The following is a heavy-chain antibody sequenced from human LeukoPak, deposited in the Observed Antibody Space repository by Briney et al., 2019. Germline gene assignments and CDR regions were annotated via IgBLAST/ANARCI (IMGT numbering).Heavy chain of an antibody. CDR1: GGSISSGGYS. Sequence: SETLSLTCAVSGGSISSGGYSWSWIRQPPGKGLEWIGYIYHSGSTYYNPSLKSRVTISVDRSKNQFSLKLSSVTAADTAVYYCARRTVTNGWFRIDYWGQGSLVIVSS. CDR2: IYHSGST. D-gene: IGHD6-19*01. CDR3: ARRTVTNGWFRIDY. J-gene: IGHJ4*02. V-gene: IGHV4-30-2*01.